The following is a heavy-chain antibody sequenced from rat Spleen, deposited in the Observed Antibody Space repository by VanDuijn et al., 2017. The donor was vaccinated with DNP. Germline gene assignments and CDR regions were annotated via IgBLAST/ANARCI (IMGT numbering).Heavy chain of an antibody. D-gene: IGHD1-5*01. CDR2: INTSGSRT. J-gene: IGHJ2*01. V-gene: IGHV5-25*01. Sequence: EVQLVESGGGLVQPGRSLKLSCAASGFTFSDYYMAWVRQAPTKGLEWVASINTSGSRTYHRDSVKGRFTVSRDNAKSTLYLQMNSLRSEDMATYYCARGSITTFDYWGQGVMVTVSS. CDR3: ARGSITTFDY. CDR1: GFTFSDYY.